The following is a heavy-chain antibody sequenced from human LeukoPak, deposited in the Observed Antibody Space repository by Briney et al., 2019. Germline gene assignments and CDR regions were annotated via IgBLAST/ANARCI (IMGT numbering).Heavy chain of an antibody. Sequence: GASVKVSCKASGGTFSSYAISWVRQAPGQGLEWMGGIIPIFSTANYAQKFQGRVTITADESTSTAYMEMSSLRSEDTAVYYCARTRLSGYSSGWGKDAFDIWGQGTMATVSS. CDR2: IIPIFSTA. J-gene: IGHJ3*02. D-gene: IGHD6-19*01. CDR1: GGTFSSYA. CDR3: ARTRLSGYSSGWGKDAFDI. V-gene: IGHV1-69*01.